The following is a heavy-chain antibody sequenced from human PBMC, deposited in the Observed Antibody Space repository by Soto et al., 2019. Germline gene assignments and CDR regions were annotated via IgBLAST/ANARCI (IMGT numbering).Heavy chain of an antibody. D-gene: IGHD1-26*01. CDR1: GFTFSSYS. CDR3: ARFRATGYSGFDP. V-gene: IGHV3-21*01. CDR2: ISSSSSYI. Sequence: GSLRLSCAASGFTFSSYSMNWVRQAPGKGLEWVSSISSSSSYIYYADSVKGRFTISRDNAKNSLYLQMNSLRAEDTAVYYCARFRATGYSGFDPWGQGTLVTVSS. J-gene: IGHJ5*02.